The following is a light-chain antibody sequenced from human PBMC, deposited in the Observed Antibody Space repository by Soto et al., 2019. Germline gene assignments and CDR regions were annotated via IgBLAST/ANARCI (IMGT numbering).Light chain of an antibody. J-gene: IGLJ1*01. Sequence: QSALTQPPSVSGSPGQSVTISCTGTSTDFVSYNRVSWYQQPPGTAPKLIIYEASNRPSGVPDRFSGSKSGNTASLTISGLQAADEADYYCSSYAGSYTFVFGIGTKLTVL. V-gene: IGLV2-18*02. CDR1: STDFVSYNR. CDR2: EAS. CDR3: SSYAGSYTFV.